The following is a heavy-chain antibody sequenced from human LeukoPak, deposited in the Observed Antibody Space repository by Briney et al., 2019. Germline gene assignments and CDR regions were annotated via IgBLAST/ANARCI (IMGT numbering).Heavy chain of an antibody. Sequence: GGSLRLSCAASGFTFSSYGMHWVRQAPGKGLEWVAFIRYDGSNKYYADSVKGRFTISRDNSKNTLYLQMNSLRAEDTAVYYCARDFLWFGELVLGMDVWGQGTTVTVSS. CDR1: GFTFSSYG. V-gene: IGHV3-30*02. CDR2: IRYDGSNK. CDR3: ARDFLWFGELVLGMDV. D-gene: IGHD3-10*01. J-gene: IGHJ6*02.